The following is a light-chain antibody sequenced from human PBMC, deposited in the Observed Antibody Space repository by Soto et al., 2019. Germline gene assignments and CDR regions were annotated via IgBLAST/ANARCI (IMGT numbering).Light chain of an antibody. CDR3: SSYTSNRSPVV. V-gene: IGLV2-14*01. Sequence: QSALTQPASVSGSPGQSITISCTGTSNDVGGYNFVSWYQQHPGKAPKLMIYEVTNRPSGVSTRFSGSRSGNTASLTISGLQAEDEADYYCSSYTSNRSPVVFGGGTKLTVL. J-gene: IGLJ2*01. CDR2: EVT. CDR1: SNDVGGYNF.